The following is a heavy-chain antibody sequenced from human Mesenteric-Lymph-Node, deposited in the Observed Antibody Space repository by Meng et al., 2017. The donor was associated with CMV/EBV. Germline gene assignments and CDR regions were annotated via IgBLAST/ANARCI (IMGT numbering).Heavy chain of an antibody. CDR1: GYTFTGYY. J-gene: IGHJ3*02. Sequence: ASVTVSCKASGYTFTGYYMHWVRQAPGQGLEWMGWINPNSGGTNYAQKFQGRVTMTRDTSISTAYMELSRLRSDDTAVYYCARVYRPNWGWNDAFDIWGQGTMVTVSS. CDR2: INPNSGGT. V-gene: IGHV1-2*02. CDR3: ARVYRPNWGWNDAFDI. D-gene: IGHD7-27*01.